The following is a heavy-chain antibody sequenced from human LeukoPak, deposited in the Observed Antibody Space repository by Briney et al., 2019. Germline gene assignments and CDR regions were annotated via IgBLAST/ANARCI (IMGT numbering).Heavy chain of an antibody. J-gene: IGHJ4*02. CDR3: ARGDGYNQI. CDR1: GFTFSSYA. CDR2: ISGSGGST. V-gene: IGHV3-23*01. Sequence: GGSLRLSCAASGFTFSSYAMSWVRQAPGKGLEWVSAISGSGGSTYYADSVKGRFTISRGNAKNSLYLQMNSLRAEDTAVYYCARGDGYNQIWGQGTLVTVSS. D-gene: IGHD5-24*01.